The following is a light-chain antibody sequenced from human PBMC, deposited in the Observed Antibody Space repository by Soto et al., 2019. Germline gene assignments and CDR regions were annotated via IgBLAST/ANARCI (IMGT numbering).Light chain of an antibody. V-gene: IGLV2-14*01. CDR3: SASTARRTLV. CDR1: MRDVGAYNL. Sequence: QSALTQPASVSGSAGQSITISCSGTMRDVGAYNLVSWYQQHPGTAPKLIIYEVRNRPSGISSRFSGSRSGNTASLNISGLQPEDEGDYYCSASTARRTLVFGGGTKLTVL. CDR2: EVR. J-gene: IGLJ3*02.